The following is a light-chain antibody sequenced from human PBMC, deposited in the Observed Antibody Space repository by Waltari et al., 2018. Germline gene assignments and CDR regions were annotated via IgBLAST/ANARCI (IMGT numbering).Light chain of an antibody. CDR3: QKYNSPPFT. V-gene: IGKV1-27*01. Sequence: DIVMTQSPSSLSASVGDRVTITCRASQDLSESLAWYQQKPGKVPNLLIYGASTLHSGVSSRFSGSGSGTEFTLTISGLQPEDVATYYCQKYNSPPFTFGPGTKVDLK. J-gene: IGKJ3*01. CDR1: QDLSES. CDR2: GAS.